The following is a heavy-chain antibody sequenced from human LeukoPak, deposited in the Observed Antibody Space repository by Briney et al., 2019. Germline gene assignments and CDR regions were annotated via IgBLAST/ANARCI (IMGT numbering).Heavy chain of an antibody. CDR2: ITGGSDST. J-gene: IGHJ4*02. Sequence: GGSLRLSCAASGFTFSSNTMRWVRQAPGKGLEWVSSITGGSDSTYHADSVKGRYTISRDNSKNTLYLQMNRLRAEDTAVYYCAKANYYDSSGYYENLDYWGQGTLVTVSS. V-gene: IGHV3-23*01. CDR1: GFTFSSNT. CDR3: AKANYYDSSGYYENLDY. D-gene: IGHD3-22*01.